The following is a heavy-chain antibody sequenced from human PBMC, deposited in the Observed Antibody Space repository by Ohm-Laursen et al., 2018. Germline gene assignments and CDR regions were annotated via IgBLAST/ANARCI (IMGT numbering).Heavy chain of an antibody. J-gene: IGHJ4*02. V-gene: IGHV3-23*01. CDR1: GFTFASFD. Sequence: SLRLSCAASGFTFASFDMSWVRQVPGKGLEWVSGISNSGENTNNADSVKGRFTISRDNSKNTLSLQMNSLRADDTAVYYCAKDSRRSSGWYYFDYWGQGTLVTVFS. CDR3: AKDSRRSSGWYYFDY. D-gene: IGHD6-19*01. CDR2: ISNSGENT.